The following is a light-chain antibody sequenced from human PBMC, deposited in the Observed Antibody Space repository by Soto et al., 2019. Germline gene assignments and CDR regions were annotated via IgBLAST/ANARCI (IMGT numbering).Light chain of an antibody. CDR3: CSYAATDVYV. J-gene: IGLJ1*01. CDR2: EVT. Sequence: QSVLTQPASVSGSPGQSITISCTGTSGDIGGYNYVSWYQQHPGKAPKLLISEVTNRPSGVSNRFSGSKSGNTASLTISGLQAEDEAVYFCCSYAATDVYVFGTGTKLTVL. V-gene: IGLV2-14*01. CDR1: SGDIGGYNY.